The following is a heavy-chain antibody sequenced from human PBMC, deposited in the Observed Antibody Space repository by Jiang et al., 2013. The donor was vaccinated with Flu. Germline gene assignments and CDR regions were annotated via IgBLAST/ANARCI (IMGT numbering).Heavy chain of an antibody. CDR2: INPSGGNT. V-gene: IGHV1-46*01. CDR1: GYTFTSYY. J-gene: IGHJ5*02. CDR3: AKVRSGTSDWFDP. Sequence: QLVESGAEVKKPGASVKVSCKASGYTFTSYYIHWVRQAPGQGLEWMGIINPSGGNTNYAQKFQDRITMTTDTSTSTVYMELSSLRSEDTAVYFCAKVRSGTSDWFDPWGQGTLVTVSS. D-gene: IGHD4-23*01.